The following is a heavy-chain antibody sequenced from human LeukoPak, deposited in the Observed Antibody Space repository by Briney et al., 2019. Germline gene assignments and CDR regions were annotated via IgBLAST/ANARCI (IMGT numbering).Heavy chain of an antibody. CDR3: ARASYDFWSGSFDY. V-gene: IGHV1-18*01. J-gene: IGHJ4*02. CDR2: ISAYNGNT. Sequence: GASVKVSCKASGYTFTSYGISWVRQAPGQGLEWMGWISAYNGNTNYAQKLQGRVTMTTDTSTSTAYMELRSLRSDDTAVYYCARASYDFWSGSFDYWGQGTLVTVSS. CDR1: GYTFTSYG. D-gene: IGHD3-3*01.